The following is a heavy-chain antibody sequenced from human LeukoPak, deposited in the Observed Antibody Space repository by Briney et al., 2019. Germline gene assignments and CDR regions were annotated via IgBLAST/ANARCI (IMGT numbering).Heavy chain of an antibody. D-gene: IGHD3-3*02. Sequence: GGSLRLSCAASGFTFSIYAMSWVRQTPGKGLEWVSSISGSGGSTYYADSVKGRFTISRDNSKNTLYLQMNSLRSDDTAVFYCARTRRGNFGVVIPLYFDYWGQGTLVTVSS. V-gene: IGHV3-23*01. CDR2: ISGSGGST. J-gene: IGHJ4*02. CDR3: ARTRRGNFGVVIPLYFDY. CDR1: GFTFSIYA.